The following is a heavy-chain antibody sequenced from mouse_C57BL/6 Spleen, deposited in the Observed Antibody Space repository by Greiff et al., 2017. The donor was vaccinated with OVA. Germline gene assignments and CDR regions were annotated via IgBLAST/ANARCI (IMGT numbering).Heavy chain of an antibody. CDR3: ARNGNYDAMDY. Sequence: VQLQQSGAGLVKPGASVKLSCTASGFTFSSYWMNWVQQRPGKGLEWIGKINPGGGDTNYNEKFKGKVTMTGDKATSTVYLQISSLTSEDTAVYYCARNGNYDAMDYWGQGTSVTVSS. CDR2: INPGGGDT. J-gene: IGHJ4*01. V-gene: IGHV1-80*01. CDR1: GFTFSSYW. D-gene: IGHD2-1*01.